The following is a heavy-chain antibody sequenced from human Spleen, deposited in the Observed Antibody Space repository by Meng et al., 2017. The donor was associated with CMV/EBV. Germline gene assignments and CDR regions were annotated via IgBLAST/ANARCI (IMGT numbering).Heavy chain of an antibody. Sequence: SETLSLTCTVSGGSVSSGSYYWSWIRQPPGKGLEWIGYIYYSGSTNYNPSLKSRVTISVDTSKNQFSLKLSSVTAADTAVYYCARGRGVLNNWFDPWGQGTLVTVSS. J-gene: IGHJ5*02. CDR1: GGSVSSGSYY. CDR2: IYYSGST. D-gene: IGHD1-26*01. V-gene: IGHV4-61*01. CDR3: ARGRGVLNNWFDP.